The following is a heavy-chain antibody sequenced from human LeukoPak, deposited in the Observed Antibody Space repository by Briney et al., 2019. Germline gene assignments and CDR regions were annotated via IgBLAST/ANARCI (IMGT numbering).Heavy chain of an antibody. J-gene: IGHJ5*02. Sequence: GRSLRLSCAASGFTFSSYAMTWVRQAPGKGLEWVSAITGSTYFADSVKGRFTISRDSSKNTLYLQMNSLRAEDTAVYYCARYCSGGRRYSGLDPWGQGALVTVSS. V-gene: IGHV3-23*01. CDR1: GFTFSSYA. CDR2: ITGST. D-gene: IGHD2-15*01. CDR3: ARYCSGGRRYSGLDP.